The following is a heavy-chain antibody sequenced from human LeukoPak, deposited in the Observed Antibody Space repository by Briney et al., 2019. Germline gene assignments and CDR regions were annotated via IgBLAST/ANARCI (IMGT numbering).Heavy chain of an antibody. V-gene: IGHV4-34*01. Sequence: SETLSLTCAVYGGSFSNYYWSWIRQPPGRGLGWIGEINDSGRTNYNPSLMSRVPVSVDTSKNQFSLRLTSVTATDTAVYYCARRWNYGRNYYIDVWGNGATVSVSS. CDR2: INDSGRT. CDR3: ARRWNYGRNYYIDV. D-gene: IGHD1-7*01. J-gene: IGHJ6*03. CDR1: GGSFSNYY.